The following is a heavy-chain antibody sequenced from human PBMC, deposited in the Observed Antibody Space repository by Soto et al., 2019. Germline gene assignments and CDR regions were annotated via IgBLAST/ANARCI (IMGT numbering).Heavy chain of an antibody. Sequence: SETLSLTCSVSGYSVSSSDYYWAWIRQPPGKGLEWIGSMLYSGLTYYNPSLKSRVTLSVDTSKNQFSVRLNAVTASDTAVYYCAPLSVSLSGPYGIHVWGQGTTVTVSS. CDR3: APLSVSLSGPYGIHV. CDR1: GYSVSSSDYY. D-gene: IGHD2-15*01. J-gene: IGHJ6*02. CDR2: MLYSGLT. V-gene: IGHV4-39*01.